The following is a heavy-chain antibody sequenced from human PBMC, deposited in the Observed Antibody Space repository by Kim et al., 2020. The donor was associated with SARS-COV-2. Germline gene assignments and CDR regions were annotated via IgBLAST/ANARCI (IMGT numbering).Heavy chain of an antibody. CDR2: ISAYNGNT. CDR1: GYTFTSYG. J-gene: IGHJ5*02. Sequence: ASVKVSCKASGYTFTSYGISWVRQAPGQGLEWMGWISAYNGNTNYAQKLQGRVTMTTDTSTSTAYMELRSLRSDDTAVYYCARDHHSGSYVAPFDPWGQGTLVTVSS. V-gene: IGHV1-18*04. CDR3: ARDHHSGSYVAPFDP. D-gene: IGHD1-26*01.